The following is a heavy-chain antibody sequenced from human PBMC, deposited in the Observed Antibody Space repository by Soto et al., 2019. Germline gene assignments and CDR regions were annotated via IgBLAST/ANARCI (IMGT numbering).Heavy chain of an antibody. J-gene: IGHJ6*02. D-gene: IGHD6-19*01. CDR3: ARAEGYSSGWYDYYYGMDV. CDR2: IIPIFGTA. V-gene: IGHV1-69*01. CDR1: GGTFSSYA. Sequence: QVQLVQSGAEVKKPGSSVKVSCKASGGTFSSYAISWVRQAPGQGLEWMGGIIPIFGTANYAQKFQGRVTITAEESTSTAYMELSSLRSEDTAVYYRARAEGYSSGWYDYYYGMDVWGQGTTVTVSS.